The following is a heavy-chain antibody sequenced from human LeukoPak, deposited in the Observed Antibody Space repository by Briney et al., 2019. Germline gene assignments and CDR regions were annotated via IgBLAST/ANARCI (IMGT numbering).Heavy chain of an antibody. CDR1: GFTFDDYG. CDR2: INWNGGST. Sequence: GGSLRLSCAASGFTFDDYGMSWVRQAPGKGLEWVSGINWNGGSTGYADSVKGRFTISRDNAKNSLNLQMNSLRAEDTALYYCARRFSTITTTVTTAVDYWGQGTLVTVSS. V-gene: IGHV3-20*04. D-gene: IGHD4-17*01. CDR3: ARRFSTITTTVTTAVDY. J-gene: IGHJ4*02.